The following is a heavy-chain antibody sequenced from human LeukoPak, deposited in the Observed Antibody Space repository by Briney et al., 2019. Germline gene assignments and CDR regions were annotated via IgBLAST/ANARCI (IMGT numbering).Heavy chain of an antibody. CDR3: ARDPWGVFAY. CDR2: ISGGSTYI. D-gene: IGHD3-10*01. Sequence: PGGSLRLSCAASEFTFNTFSVNWVRQAPGKGLEWVSSISGGSTYIFYADSVKGRFTISRDNAKKSVYLQMNSLRAEDTAVYYCARDPWGVFAYWGQGTLVTVSS. J-gene: IGHJ4*02. CDR1: EFTFNTFS. V-gene: IGHV3-21*01.